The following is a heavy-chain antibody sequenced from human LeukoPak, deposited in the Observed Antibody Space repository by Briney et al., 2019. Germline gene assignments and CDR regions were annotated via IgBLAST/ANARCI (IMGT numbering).Heavy chain of an antibody. V-gene: IGHV3-15*01. J-gene: IGHJ6*02. CDR2: IRSKIDGETI. D-gene: IGHD1-20*01. Sequence: GGSLRLSCGASGFSFNNAYMSWVRQAPGKGPEWVGLIRSKIDGETIEYAAPVKDRFVISRDDSKKTVYLQMTSLKIEDTAVYYCTTAGISGTRWYYNGMDVWGQGTTVTVSS. CDR3: TTAGISGTRWYYNGMDV. CDR1: GFSFNNAY.